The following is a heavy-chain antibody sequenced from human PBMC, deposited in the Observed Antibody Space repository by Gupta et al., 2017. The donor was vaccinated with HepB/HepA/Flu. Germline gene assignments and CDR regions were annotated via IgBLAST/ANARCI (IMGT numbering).Heavy chain of an antibody. D-gene: IGHD7-27*01. CDR2: ISSSSNI. J-gene: IGHJ4*02. Sequence: EVQLVESGGGLVQPGGSLSLSCAASGFPFSSYGFNWVRQAPGKGLEWVSYISSSSNIYYADSVKGRFTFSRDNAKSSLFLQLNSLRDEDSALYYCAMARTGNYYFDYWGQGTLVTVSS. V-gene: IGHV3-48*02. CDR1: GFPFSSYG. CDR3: AMARTGNYYFDY.